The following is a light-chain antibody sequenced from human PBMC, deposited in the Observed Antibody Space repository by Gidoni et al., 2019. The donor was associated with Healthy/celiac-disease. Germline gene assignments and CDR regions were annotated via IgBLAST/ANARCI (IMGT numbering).Light chain of an antibody. CDR3: AAWDDSLSGHVV. Sequence: QSVLTPPPSTSGTPGQRVTISGSGSSSNIGSNYVYWYQQLPGTAPKPLIYRNNQRPSGVPGRFSGSKSGTSASLAISGLRSEDEADYYCAAWDDSLSGHVVFGGGTKLTVL. CDR2: RNN. J-gene: IGLJ2*01. CDR1: SSNIGSNY. V-gene: IGLV1-47*01.